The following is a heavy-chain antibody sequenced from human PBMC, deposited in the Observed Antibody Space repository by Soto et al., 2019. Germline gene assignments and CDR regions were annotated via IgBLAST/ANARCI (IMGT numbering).Heavy chain of an antibody. CDR3: ASRYRQSGYSRSWVFDY. V-gene: IGHV4-31*03. Sequence: QVQLQESGPGLVKPSQTLSLICTVSGGSINSGGYYWNWIRQHPGKGLEWIGYIFYSGSTYYNPFLRRRVIISADTSENQFSLNLSYVTAAETSAYFYASRYRQSGYSRSWVFDYWGQGTLVNVSS. D-gene: IGHD6-13*01. J-gene: IGHJ4*02. CDR2: IFYSGST. CDR1: GGSINSGGYY.